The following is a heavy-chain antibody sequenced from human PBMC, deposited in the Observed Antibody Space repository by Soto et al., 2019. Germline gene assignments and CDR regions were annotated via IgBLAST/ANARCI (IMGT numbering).Heavy chain of an antibody. V-gene: IGHV1-69*01. J-gene: IGHJ4*02. CDR2: IIPIFATS. D-gene: IGHD1-7*01. CDR1: GDTFRSYA. Sequence: QVQLVQSGAGVKQPGSSVKVSCKASGDTFRSYAFSWVRQAPGQGLEWMGGIIPIFATSNYAQKFQGRVTITADESASTAYMELSSLRSEDTAVYFCARRDITGTTFHYWGQGTLVTVSS. CDR3: ARRDITGTTFHY.